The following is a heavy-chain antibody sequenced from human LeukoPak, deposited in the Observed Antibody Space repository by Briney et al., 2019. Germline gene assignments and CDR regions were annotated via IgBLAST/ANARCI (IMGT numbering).Heavy chain of an antibody. CDR1: GGSISSYY. V-gene: IGHV4-59*01. CDR2: IYYSGST. Sequence: SETLSLTCTVSGGSISSYYWSWIRQPPGKGLEWIGYIYYSGSTNYNPSLKSRVTISVDTSKNQFSLKLSSVTAADTAVYYCARDLLPRGYSSYGNGFDPWGQGTLVTVSS. CDR3: ARDLLPRGYSSYGNGFDP. D-gene: IGHD5-12*01. J-gene: IGHJ5*02.